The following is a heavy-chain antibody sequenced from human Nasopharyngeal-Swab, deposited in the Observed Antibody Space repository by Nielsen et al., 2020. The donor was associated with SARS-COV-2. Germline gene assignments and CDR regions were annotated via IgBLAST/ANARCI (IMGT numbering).Heavy chain of an antibody. CDR2: IYGGGST. J-gene: IGHJ4*02. Sequence: GPLRLSCAASGFTFSSYAMSWVRQAPGKGLEWVSVIYGGGSTSYADYVKGRFTISRDNSRNTLYLQMNSLRAEDTAVNYCASDLGYGSLHFDYWGQGTLVTVSS. V-gene: IGHV3-53*01. D-gene: IGHD2-15*01. CDR1: GFTFSSYA. CDR3: ASDLGYGSLHFDY.